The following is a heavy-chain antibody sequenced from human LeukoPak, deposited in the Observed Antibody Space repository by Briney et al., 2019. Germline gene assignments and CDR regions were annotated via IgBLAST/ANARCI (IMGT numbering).Heavy chain of an antibody. J-gene: IGHJ4*02. CDR1: QYAFTDYA. D-gene: IGHD4-23*01. Sequence: ASVKVSCKASQYAFTDYAVHWVRQAPGQRLEWMGWINAGNGKTKYSQSFQGRITITRDTSATTAYMELTSLTSEDTAVYYCARGRPHGNDYWGQGTLVTVSS. V-gene: IGHV1-3*01. CDR3: ARGRPHGNDY. CDR2: INAGNGKT.